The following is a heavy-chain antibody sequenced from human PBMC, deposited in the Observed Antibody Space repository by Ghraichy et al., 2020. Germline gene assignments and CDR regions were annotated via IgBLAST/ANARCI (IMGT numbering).Heavy chain of an antibody. V-gene: IGHV4-34*01. CDR1: GGSFSGYY. CDR3: ARGRLLWFGESRNAFDI. Sequence: SQTLTLTCAVYGGSFSGYYWSWIRQPPGKGLEWIGEINHSGSTNYNPSLKSRVTISVDTSKNQFSLKLSSVTAADTAVYYCARGRLLWFGESRNAFDIWGQGTMVTVSS. CDR2: INHSGST. J-gene: IGHJ3*02. D-gene: IGHD3-10*01.